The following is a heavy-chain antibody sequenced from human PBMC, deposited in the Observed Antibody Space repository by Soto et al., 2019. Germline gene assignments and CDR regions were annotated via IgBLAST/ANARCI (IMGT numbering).Heavy chain of an antibody. Sequence: GASVKVSCKASGYTFTGYYMHWVRQAPGQGLEWMGWINPNSGGTNYAQKFQGWVTMTRDTSISTAYMELSRLRSDDTAVYYCARGSVVAATLDAFDIWGQGTMVTVSS. J-gene: IGHJ3*02. D-gene: IGHD2-15*01. V-gene: IGHV1-2*04. CDR2: INPNSGGT. CDR1: GYTFTGYY. CDR3: ARGSVVAATLDAFDI.